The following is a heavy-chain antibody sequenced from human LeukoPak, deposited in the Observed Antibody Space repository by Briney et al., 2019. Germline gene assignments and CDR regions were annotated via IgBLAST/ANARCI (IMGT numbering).Heavy chain of an antibody. Sequence: GGSLRLSCAASGFTFSSYAMSWVRQAPGKGLEWVSAISGSGGSTYYADSMKGRFTISRDNSKNTLYLQMNSLRAEDTAVYYCAKVSVSTYYFDYWGQGTLVTVSS. V-gene: IGHV3-23*01. CDR3: AKVSVSTYYFDY. CDR2: ISGSGGST. J-gene: IGHJ4*02. CDR1: GFTFSSYA. D-gene: IGHD4-11*01.